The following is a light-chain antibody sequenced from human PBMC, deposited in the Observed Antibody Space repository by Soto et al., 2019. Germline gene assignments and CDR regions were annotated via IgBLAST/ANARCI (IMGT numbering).Light chain of an antibody. CDR2: DVS. V-gene: IGLV2-14*01. CDR3: SSYTSSSSYV. Sequence: QSVLTQPASVSGSPGQSITISCTGTSSDVGGYNYVCWYQQHPGKAPKLVSSDVSNRPSGVSDRFSGSKSGNTASLSISGLQAEVEADYYCSSYTSSSSYVFGTGTKVTVL. CDR1: SSDVGGYNY. J-gene: IGLJ1*01.